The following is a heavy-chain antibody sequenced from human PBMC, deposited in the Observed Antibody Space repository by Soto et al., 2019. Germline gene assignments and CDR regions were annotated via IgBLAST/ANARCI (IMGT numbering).Heavy chain of an antibody. CDR1: GFTFSSYW. V-gene: IGHV3-7*01. CDR3: ARDRYCSSTSCFLFDY. D-gene: IGHD2-2*01. Sequence: ESGGGLVQPGGSLRLSCAASGFTFSSYWMSWVRQAPGKGLEWVANIKQDGSEKYYVDSVKGRFTISRDNAKNSLYLQMNSLRAEDTAVYYCARDRYCSSTSCFLFDYWGQGTLVTVSS. J-gene: IGHJ4*02. CDR2: IKQDGSEK.